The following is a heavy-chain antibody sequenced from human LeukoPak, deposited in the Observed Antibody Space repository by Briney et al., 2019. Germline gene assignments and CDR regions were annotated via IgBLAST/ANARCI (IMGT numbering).Heavy chain of an antibody. D-gene: IGHD7-27*01. J-gene: IGHJ4*02. CDR1: GFTFSSYA. CDR2: ISGSGGST. V-gene: IGHV3-23*01. CDR3: AKDRSAGDNVY. Sequence: GGSLRLSCAASGFTFSSYAMSWVRQAPGKGLEWVSAISGSGGSTYYADSVKGRFTISRDNSKNTLYLQMDSLRAEDTAVYYCAKDRSAGDNVYWGQGTLVTVSS.